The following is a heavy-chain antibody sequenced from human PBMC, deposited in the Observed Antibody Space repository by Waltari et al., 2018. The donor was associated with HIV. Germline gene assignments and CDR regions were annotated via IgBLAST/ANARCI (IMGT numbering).Heavy chain of an antibody. J-gene: IGHJ4*02. Sequence: EVQLVESGGGLVQPGGSLRLSCAASGFPFSGAWTHWVRQAPGKGLVWVSRINSDGSSTSYADSVKGRFTISRDNAKNTLYLQMNSLRAEDTAVYYCARAGRDGKLPPDYWGQGTLVTVSS. CDR3: ARAGRDGKLPPDY. V-gene: IGHV3-74*01. CDR2: INSDGSST. D-gene: IGHD1-7*01. CDR1: GFPFSGAW.